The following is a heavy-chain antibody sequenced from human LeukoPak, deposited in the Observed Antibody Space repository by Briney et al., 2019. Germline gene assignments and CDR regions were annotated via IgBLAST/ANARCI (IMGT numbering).Heavy chain of an antibody. CDR3: AGSYRYALDI. J-gene: IGHJ3*02. CDR2: IYTSGST. Sequence: SQTLSLTCTVSGGSISSGSYYWSWIRQPAGKGLEWIGRIYTSGSTNYNPSLKSRVTISVDTSKNQFSLKLSSVTAADTAVYYCAGSYRYALDIWGQGTMVTVSS. D-gene: IGHD1-26*01. V-gene: IGHV4-61*02. CDR1: GGSISSGSYY.